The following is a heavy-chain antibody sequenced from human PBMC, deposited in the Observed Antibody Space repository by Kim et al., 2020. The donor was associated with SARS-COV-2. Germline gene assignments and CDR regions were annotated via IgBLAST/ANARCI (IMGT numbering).Heavy chain of an antibody. V-gene: IGHV3-21*01. J-gene: IGHJ4*02. D-gene: IGHD3-10*01. CDR3: ARDVRHYGSGSYIDY. Sequence: GGSLRLSCAASGFTFSSYSMNWVRQAPGKGLEWVSSISSSSSYIYYADSVKGRFTISRDNAKNSLYLQMNSLRAEDTAVYYCARDVRHYGSGSYIDYWGQGTLVTVSS. CDR1: GFTFSSYS. CDR2: ISSSSSYI.